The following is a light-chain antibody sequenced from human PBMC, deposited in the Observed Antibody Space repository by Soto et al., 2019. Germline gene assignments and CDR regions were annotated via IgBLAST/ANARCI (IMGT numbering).Light chain of an antibody. CDR3: AAWDDRLTGYV. J-gene: IGLJ1*01. CDR1: SSNIGGNT. Sequence: QSVLTQPPSASGTPGQRVTISCSGSSSNIGGNTVSWYQQRPGTAPKLLIYSDNQRPSGVPDRFSGSKSGTSASLAISGLQSEDEADYYCAAWDDRLTGYVFGTGTELTVL. V-gene: IGLV1-44*01. CDR2: SDN.